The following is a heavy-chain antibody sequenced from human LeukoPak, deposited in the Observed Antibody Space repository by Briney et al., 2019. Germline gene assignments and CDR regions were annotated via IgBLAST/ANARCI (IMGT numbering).Heavy chain of an antibody. J-gene: IGHJ3*02. Sequence: VASVKVSCKASGGTFSSYAISWVRQAPGQGLEWMGGIIPIFGTANYAQKFQGRVTSTADESTSTAYMELSSLRSEDTAVYYCASESVTGAFDIWGQETMVTVSS. CDR2: IIPIFGTA. CDR3: ASESVTGAFDI. D-gene: IGHD2-21*02. V-gene: IGHV1-69*13. CDR1: GGTFSSYA.